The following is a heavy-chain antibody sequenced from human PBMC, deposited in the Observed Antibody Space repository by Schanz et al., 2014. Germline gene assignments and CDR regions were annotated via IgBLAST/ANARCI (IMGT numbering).Heavy chain of an antibody. J-gene: IGHJ2*01. CDR2: VFPNGIT. V-gene: IGHV4-59*10. CDR3: ARDTTWRLDL. D-gene: IGHD1-1*01. CDR1: GGSFSGYY. Sequence: QVQLQQWGAGLLKPSETLSLTCGVFGGSFSGYYWSWIRQPAGKALEWVGRVFPNGITNYNPSLKRRVTISRDTSKTQFSLTLTSLTAADTAVYYCARDTTWRLDLWGRGTLVTVSS.